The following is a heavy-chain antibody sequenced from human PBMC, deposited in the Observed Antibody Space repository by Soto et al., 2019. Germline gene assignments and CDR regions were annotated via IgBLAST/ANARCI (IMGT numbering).Heavy chain of an antibody. CDR1: GFTFSSYW. CDR3: ARAWEGYFDY. Sequence: GGSLRLSCAASGFTFSSYWMSWVRQAPGKGLEWVANINRDGSEKNYVDSVKGRFTISRDNAKKSLILQMNNLRVEDTAVYYCARAWEGYFDYWGQGTLVTVSS. V-gene: IGHV3-7*01. D-gene: IGHD1-26*01. J-gene: IGHJ4*02. CDR2: INRDGSEK.